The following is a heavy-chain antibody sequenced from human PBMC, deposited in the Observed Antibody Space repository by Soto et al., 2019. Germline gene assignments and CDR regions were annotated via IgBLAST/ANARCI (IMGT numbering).Heavy chain of an antibody. CDR1: GGSISSSSYY. CDR2: IFYSGFT. Sequence: PSETLSLTCSVSGGSISSSSYYWGWIRQQTGKGLEGIGSIFYSGFTYYNPSLKSRVTISVDTSKNQFPLKLSSVTASVTAVYYCARHSPAISISDHWGQGTLVTVSS. V-gene: IGHV4-39*01. J-gene: IGHJ4*02. CDR3: ARHSPAISISDH. D-gene: IGHD3-3*01.